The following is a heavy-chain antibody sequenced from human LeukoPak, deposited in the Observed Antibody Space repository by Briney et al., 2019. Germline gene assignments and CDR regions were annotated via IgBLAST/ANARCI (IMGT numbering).Heavy chain of an antibody. CDR3: AKRDSSGWFYFDY. CDR2: ISGGGDST. V-gene: IGHV3-23*01. Sequence: GGSLRLSCAASGFTFSTYAMSWVRQAPGKGLEWVSAISGGGDSTYYADYVKGRFTISRDNSKNTLYLQVNSLRAEDTAIYYCAKRDSSGWFYFDYWGQGTLVTVSS. D-gene: IGHD6-19*01. CDR1: GFTFSTYA. J-gene: IGHJ4*02.